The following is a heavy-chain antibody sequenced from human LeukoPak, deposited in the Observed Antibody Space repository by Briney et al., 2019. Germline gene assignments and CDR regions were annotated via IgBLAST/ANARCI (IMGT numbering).Heavy chain of an antibody. J-gene: IGHJ4*02. CDR2: IKSKTDGGTT. V-gene: IGHV3-15*01. Sequence: AGGSLRLSCAASGFTFSNAWMSWVRQAPGKGLEWVGRIKSKTDGGTTDYAAPVKGRFTISRDDSENTLYLQMNSLKTEDTAVYYCSTLYCSSSSCYGGFIDYWGQGTLVTVSS. D-gene: IGHD2-2*01. CDR3: STLYCSSSSCYGGFIDY. CDR1: GFTFSNAW.